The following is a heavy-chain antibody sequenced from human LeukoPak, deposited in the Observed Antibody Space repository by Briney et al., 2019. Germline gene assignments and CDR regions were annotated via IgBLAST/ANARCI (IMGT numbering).Heavy chain of an antibody. Sequence: PSETLSLTCAVYGGSFSGYYWSWIRQPPGKGLEWIGEINHSGSTNYNPSLKSRVTISVVTSKNQFSLKLSSVTAADTAVYYCARGYYYDSSGYYRTEVDYWGQGTLVTVSS. V-gene: IGHV4-34*01. CDR1: GGSFSGYY. CDR3: ARGYYYDSSGYYRTEVDY. CDR2: INHSGST. J-gene: IGHJ4*02. D-gene: IGHD3-22*01.